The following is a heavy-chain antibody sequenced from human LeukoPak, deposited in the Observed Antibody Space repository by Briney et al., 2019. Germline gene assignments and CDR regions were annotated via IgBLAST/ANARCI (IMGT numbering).Heavy chain of an antibody. CDR2: INPDGSTT. D-gene: IGHD3-16*01. CDR1: GFTFPTFW. CDR3: ARDLRGSPDR. Sequence: PGGSLRLSCSASGFTFPTFWMNWVRQVPGKGLVWVSLINPDGSTTTYADSVKGRFTISRDNAKNTVYLQMNSLGGEDTAIYYCARDLRGSPDRWGQGTLVTVSS. J-gene: IGHJ5*02. V-gene: IGHV3-74*01.